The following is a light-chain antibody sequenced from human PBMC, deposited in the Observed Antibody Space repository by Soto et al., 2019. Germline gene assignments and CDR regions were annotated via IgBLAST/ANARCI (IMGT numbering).Light chain of an antibody. Sequence: EIVLTQSPGTLSLSPGERATLSCRASQSVGSSYLSWYQQKPGQAPRLLIGGASSMATGIPDRFSGSGSGTALTLSILRLEAEDVAVYYCQQYGSPPLTFGGGTKVQIK. CDR2: GAS. V-gene: IGKV3-20*01. CDR3: QQYGSPPLT. CDR1: QSVGSSY. J-gene: IGKJ4*01.